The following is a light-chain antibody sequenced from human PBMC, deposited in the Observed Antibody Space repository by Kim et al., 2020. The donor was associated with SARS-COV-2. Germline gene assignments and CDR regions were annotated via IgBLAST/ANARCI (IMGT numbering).Light chain of an antibody. CDR2: ATS. V-gene: IGKV3-20*01. CDR3: QQYGSSPWT. J-gene: IGKJ1*01. Sequence: EIVLTQSPGTLSLSPGERATLSCRASQSINNNYLAWIQQKPGQAPRLLIFATSSRLTGIPDRFRGSGSGTDFTLTISRLEPEDFAVYYCQQYGSSPWTFGQGTKVEIK. CDR1: QSINNNY.